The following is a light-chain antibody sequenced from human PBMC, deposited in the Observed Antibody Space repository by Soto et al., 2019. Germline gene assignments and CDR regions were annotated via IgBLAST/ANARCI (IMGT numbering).Light chain of an antibody. V-gene: IGKV3D-20*02. Sequence: EIVLTQSPGTLSLSPGERATLSCRASQSISSSYLAWYQQKPGQAPRLLIYDTSNRATGVPARFSGSGSGTDFTLTISSLEPEDFAVYYCQQRNSWITFGQGTRLEI. J-gene: IGKJ5*01. CDR1: QSISSSY. CDR2: DTS. CDR3: QQRNSWIT.